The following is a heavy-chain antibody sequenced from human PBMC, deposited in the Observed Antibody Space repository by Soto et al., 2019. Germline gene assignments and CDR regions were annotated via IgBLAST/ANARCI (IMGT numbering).Heavy chain of an antibody. D-gene: IGHD1-26*01. J-gene: IGHJ2*01. CDR3: AKGFFFQAEDGIRASVPVSAFLLNRSSDL. V-gene: IGHV3-23*01. Sequence: SGISGSGGSTYSADSVKGRFAISRDNSKNTLYLQMNSLRAEDTAVYYCAKGFFFQAEDGIRASVPVSAFLLNRSSDL. CDR2: ISGSGGST.